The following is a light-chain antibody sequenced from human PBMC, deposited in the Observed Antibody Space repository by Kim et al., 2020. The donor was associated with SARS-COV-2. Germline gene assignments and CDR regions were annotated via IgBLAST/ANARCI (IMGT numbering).Light chain of an antibody. CDR1: SGDVGAYNY. Sequence: GQSFTISCTGTSGDVGAYNYVSWYQQHPGKAPNLMIFDVNKRPSGLSDRFSGSKSGNTASLTISGLQAEDEADYYCISYASTRSYVFGTGTKVTVL. V-gene: IGLV2-14*04. J-gene: IGLJ1*01. CDR3: ISYASTRSYV. CDR2: DVN.